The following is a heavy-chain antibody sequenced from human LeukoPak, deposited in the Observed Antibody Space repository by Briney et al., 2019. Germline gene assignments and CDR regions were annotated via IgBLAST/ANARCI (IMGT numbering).Heavy chain of an antibody. D-gene: IGHD6-19*01. CDR3: AISSAYYYFDY. Sequence: GGSLRLPCSASGHTFTNYPIHWVRQAPGKGLEFVSNISSNGGSTYYADSVKGGFTISRDNSKNTLYLQLSSLRAEDTAVYYCAISSAYYYFDYWGQGTLVTVSS. V-gene: IGHV3-64D*06. CDR1: GHTFTNYP. CDR2: ISSNGGST. J-gene: IGHJ4*02.